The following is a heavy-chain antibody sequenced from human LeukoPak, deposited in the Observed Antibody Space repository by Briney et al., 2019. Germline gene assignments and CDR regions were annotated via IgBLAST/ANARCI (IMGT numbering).Heavy chain of an antibody. CDR2: ISYDGSNK. CDR3: AKASVYYGSSYYFDY. J-gene: IGHJ4*02. CDR1: GFTFSSNA. D-gene: IGHD3-10*01. Sequence: GGSLRLSCAASGFTFSSNAMHWVRQAPGKGLEWVAVISYDGSNKYYADSVKGRFTISRDNSKNTLYLQMNSLRAEDTAVYYCAKASVYYGSSYYFDYWGQGTLVTVSS. V-gene: IGHV3-30*04.